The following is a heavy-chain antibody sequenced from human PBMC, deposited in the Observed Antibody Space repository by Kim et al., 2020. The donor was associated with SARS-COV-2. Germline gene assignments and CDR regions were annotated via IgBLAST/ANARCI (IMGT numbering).Heavy chain of an antibody. CDR2: ISSSSSYI. J-gene: IGHJ4*02. CDR1: GFTFSSYS. D-gene: IGHD6-13*01. V-gene: IGHV3-21*01. Sequence: GGSLRLSCAASGFTFSSYSMNWVRQAPGKGLEWVSSISSSSSYIYYADSVKGRFTISRDNAKNSLYLQMNSLRAEDTAVYYCARVEDIAAAGPTFDYWGQGTLVTVSS. CDR3: ARVEDIAAAGPTFDY.